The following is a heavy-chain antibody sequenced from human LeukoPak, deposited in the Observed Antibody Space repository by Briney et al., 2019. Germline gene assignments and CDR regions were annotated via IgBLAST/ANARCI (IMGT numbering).Heavy chain of an antibody. Sequence: SETLSLPCTVSVGSIRSSSYYWGWIRQPPGKGVEWIGNIYYSGSTYYNPSFKSRVTISVDTSKNQFSLKMRSVTAADTAVYYCARLLWFGELSTSFDYWGQGTLVTVSS. V-gene: IGHV4-39*01. D-gene: IGHD3-10*01. CDR1: VGSIRSSSYY. CDR2: IYYSGST. CDR3: ARLLWFGELSTSFDY. J-gene: IGHJ4*02.